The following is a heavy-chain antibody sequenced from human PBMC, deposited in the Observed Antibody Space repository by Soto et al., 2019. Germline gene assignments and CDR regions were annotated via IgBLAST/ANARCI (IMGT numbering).Heavy chain of an antibody. J-gene: IGHJ5*02. CDR2: ISAYNGNT. D-gene: IGHD2-15*01. CDR3: ARDVPPPKSGGRGWFDP. Sequence: ASVKVSCKASGYTFTSYGISWVRQAPGQGLEWMGWISAYNGNTNYAQKLQGRVTMTTDKSTSTAYMELRSLRSDDTAVYYCARDVPPPKSGGRGWFDPWGQGTLVTVSS. V-gene: IGHV1-18*01. CDR1: GYTFTSYG.